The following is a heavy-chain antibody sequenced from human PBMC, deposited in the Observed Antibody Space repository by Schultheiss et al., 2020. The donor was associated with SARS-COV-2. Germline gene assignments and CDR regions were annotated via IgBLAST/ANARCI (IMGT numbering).Heavy chain of an antibody. J-gene: IGHJ6*02. Sequence: SETLSLTCTVSGGSISSGGYYWSWIRQHPGKGLEWIGSIYYSGSTYYNPSLKSRVTISVDTSKNQFSLKLSSVTAADTAVYYCARLGGAGYSSSWYIDYYYYYGMDVWGQGTTVTVSS. CDR2: IYYSGST. V-gene: IGHV4-39*01. D-gene: IGHD6-13*01. CDR3: ARLGGAGYSSSWYIDYYYYYGMDV. CDR1: GGSISSGGYY.